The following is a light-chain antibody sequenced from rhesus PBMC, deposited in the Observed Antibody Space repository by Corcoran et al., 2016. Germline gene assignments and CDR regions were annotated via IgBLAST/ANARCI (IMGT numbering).Light chain of an antibody. CDR1: QRVSSS. Sequence: EIVLTQSPATLSLSPGERVTLSCRASQRVSSSLAWYQQKPGQKPSLIIYDASSRATGIPDRFSGSGSETDFTLTISSREPEDVGVYYCQQYSDWPLTFGGGTKVELK. J-gene: IGKJ4*01. CDR3: QQYSDWPLT. CDR2: DAS. V-gene: IGKV3-35*01.